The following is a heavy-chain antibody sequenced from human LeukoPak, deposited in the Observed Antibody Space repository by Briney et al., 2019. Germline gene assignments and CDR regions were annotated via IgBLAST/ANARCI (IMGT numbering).Heavy chain of an antibody. CDR3: SKDGRQGKTYYYGAESANAFDI. J-gene: IGHJ3*02. CDR1: GFPFSNYV. D-gene: IGHD3-10*01. CDR2: IRYGGDNT. V-gene: IGHV3-30*02. Sequence: GGSLRLSCAASGFPFSNYVMHWVRQAPGKGLEWVSGIRYGGDNTYYADSVKGRFTTSRDNSKNTLFLQMNSLRAEDTAVYYCSKDGRQGKTYYYGAESANAFDIWGQGTMVTVSS.